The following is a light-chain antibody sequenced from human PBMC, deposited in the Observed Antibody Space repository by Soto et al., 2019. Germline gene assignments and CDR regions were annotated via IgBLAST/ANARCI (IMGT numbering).Light chain of an antibody. J-gene: IGKJ1*01. CDR2: DAS. CDR1: QSISSS. CDR3: QQYNSYPWT. V-gene: IGKV1-5*01. Sequence: DIQMTQSPSTLSASVGDRVTITCRASQSISSSLSWYQQKPGKAPKLLIYDASSLESGVPSRFSGSGSGTEFTLTISSLQPEDFANYYCQQYNSYPWTFGQGNKVEI.